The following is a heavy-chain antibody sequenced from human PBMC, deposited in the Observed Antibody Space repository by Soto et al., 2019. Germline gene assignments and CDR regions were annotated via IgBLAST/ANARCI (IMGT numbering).Heavy chain of an antibody. J-gene: IGHJ4*02. CDR1: GYTFTGYY. V-gene: IGHV1-2*02. CDR2: VSPKSGGT. D-gene: IGHD4-17*01. CDR3: AREMAMTTVTSPAY. Sequence: ASVKVSCKASGYTFTGYYIHWARQAPGQGLEWMGWVSPKSGGTNYVEKFQGRVTMTRDTTISTAYMEMRGLRSDDTAVYYCAREMAMTTVTSPAYWGQGPMVTVSS.